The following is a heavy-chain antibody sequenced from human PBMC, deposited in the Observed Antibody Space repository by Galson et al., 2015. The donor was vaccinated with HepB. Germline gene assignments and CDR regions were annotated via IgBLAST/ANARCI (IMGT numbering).Heavy chain of an antibody. J-gene: IGHJ3*02. D-gene: IGHD3-10*01. CDR3: ARVGKYDSGSYYKPMGAFDI. V-gene: IGHV1-2*04. CDR1: GYTFTDYY. Sequence: SVKVSCKASGYTFTDYYMHWVRQASGQGLQWMGWINPNSGGTKYAQKFQGWVIMTRDTSISTAYMELSRLTSDDTAVYYCARVGKYDSGSYYKPMGAFDIWGQGTMVTVSS. CDR2: INPNSGGT.